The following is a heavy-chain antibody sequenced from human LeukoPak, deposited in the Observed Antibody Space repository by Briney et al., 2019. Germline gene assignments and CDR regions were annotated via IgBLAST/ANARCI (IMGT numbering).Heavy chain of an antibody. V-gene: IGHV5-51*01. J-gene: IGHJ4*02. CDR3: ARRPVEQLVSRAYDY. Sequence: GESLKISCKGSGYSFTSYWIGWVRQMPGKGLEWMGIIYPGDSDTRYSPSFQGQVTISADKSISTAYLQWSSLKASDTAMYYCARRPVEQLVSRAYDYWGQGTLVTVSS. CDR2: IYPGDSDT. D-gene: IGHD6-6*01. CDR1: GYSFTSYW.